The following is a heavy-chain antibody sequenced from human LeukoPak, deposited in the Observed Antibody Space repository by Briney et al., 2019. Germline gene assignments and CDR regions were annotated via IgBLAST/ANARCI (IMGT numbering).Heavy chain of an antibody. CDR1: GYSISSGYY. Sequence: SETLSLTCTVSGYSISSGYYWGWIRQPPGKGLEWIGSIYHSGSTYYNPSLKSRVTISVDTSKNQFSLKLSSVTAADTAVYYCARVPLTYGSDWFDPWGQGTLVTVSS. V-gene: IGHV4-38-2*02. CDR3: ARVPLTYGSDWFDP. J-gene: IGHJ5*02. CDR2: IYHSGST. D-gene: IGHD3-10*01.